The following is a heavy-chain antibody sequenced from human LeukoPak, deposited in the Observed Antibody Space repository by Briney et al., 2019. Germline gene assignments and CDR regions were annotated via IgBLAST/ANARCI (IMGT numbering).Heavy chain of an antibody. CDR1: GGSISSGSYY. D-gene: IGHD6-13*01. J-gene: IGHJ4*02. Sequence: SETLSLTCTVSGGSISSGSYYWSWIRQPAGKGLEWIGRIYTSGSTNYNPSLKSRVTISVDKSKNQFSLKLSSVTAADTAVYYCASRGSSWYFDYWGQGTLVTVSS. CDR3: ASRGSSWYFDY. CDR2: IYTSGST. V-gene: IGHV4-61*02.